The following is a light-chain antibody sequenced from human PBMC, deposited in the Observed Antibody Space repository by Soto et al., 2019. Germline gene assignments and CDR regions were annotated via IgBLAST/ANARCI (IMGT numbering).Light chain of an antibody. CDR3: QQYVNLPFT. CDR2: DAS. V-gene: IGKV1-33*01. Sequence: DIQMTQSPSSLSASVGDRVTISCQASQHIANYLNWYQHQPGRAPKLLIYDASNLQTGVPSRFSGSGSATDFTFTISSLQPDDIATYYCQQYVNLPFTFGPRTKVDIK. CDR1: QHIANY. J-gene: IGKJ3*01.